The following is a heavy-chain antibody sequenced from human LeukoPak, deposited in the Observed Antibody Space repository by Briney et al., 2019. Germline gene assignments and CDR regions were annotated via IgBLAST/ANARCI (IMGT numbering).Heavy chain of an antibody. J-gene: IGHJ4*02. CDR3: ARVSGLRWVDY. CDR1: GFTFSSHW. D-gene: IGHD4-23*01. Sequence: GGSLRLSCASSGFTFSSHWMSWVRQAPGKGLEWVASIKQDGSERSHVDSVKGRFTISRDNAKNLLYLQMNSLRAEDTALYYCARVSGLRWVDYWGQGTLVTVSS. V-gene: IGHV3-7*03. CDR2: IKQDGSER.